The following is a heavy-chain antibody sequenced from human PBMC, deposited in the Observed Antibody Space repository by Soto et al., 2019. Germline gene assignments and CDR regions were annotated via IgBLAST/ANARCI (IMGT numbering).Heavy chain of an antibody. CDR1: GFTFGDYA. CDR3: TRERVGATPYYYGMDV. J-gene: IGHJ6*02. D-gene: IGHD1-26*01. CDR2: IRSKAYGGTT. V-gene: IGHV3-49*04. Sequence: GGSLRLSCTASGFTFGDYAMSWVRQAPGKGLEWVGFIRSKAYGGTTEYAASVKGRFTISRDDSKSIAYLQMNSLKTEDTAVYYCTRERVGATPYYYGMDVRGQGTTVTVSS.